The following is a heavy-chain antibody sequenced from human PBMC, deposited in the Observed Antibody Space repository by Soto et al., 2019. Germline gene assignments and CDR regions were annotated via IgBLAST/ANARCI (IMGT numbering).Heavy chain of an antibody. J-gene: IGHJ4*02. V-gene: IGHV1-18*01. CDR1: GYTFTSYV. CDR2: IMSYNGNT. CDR3: ATHPGSRSDY. D-gene: IGHD3-10*01. Sequence: QVQLVQSGAEVKKPGASVKVSCKASGYTFTSYVISWVRQAPGQGLDCMVWIMSYNGNTNYAQNLRGRVTMTTYTSTNTAYMELRSLRYIDTSVHNCATHPGSRSDYWGQGTLVTVSS.